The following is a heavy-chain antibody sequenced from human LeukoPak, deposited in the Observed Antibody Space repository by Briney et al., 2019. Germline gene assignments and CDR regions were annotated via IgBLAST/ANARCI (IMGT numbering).Heavy chain of an antibody. J-gene: IGHJ4*02. V-gene: IGHV4-39*07. CDR2: ITHDAGT. D-gene: IGHD5-24*01. CDR1: GGSISSSSYY. CDR3: AVRAYNSGTFLHY. Sequence: SETLSLTCTVSGGSISSSSYYWGWIRQPPGKGLEWIGEITHDAGTNSNPSLKSRVTISVDTSKTQFSLNLNSVTAADTGVYYCAVRAYNSGTFLHYWGQGILVTVSS.